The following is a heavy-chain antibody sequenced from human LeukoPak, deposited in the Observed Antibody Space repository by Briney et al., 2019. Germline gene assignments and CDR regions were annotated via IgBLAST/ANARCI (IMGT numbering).Heavy chain of an antibody. CDR2: INPDGSAK. J-gene: IGHJ3*02. CDR3: ARDVAYSALDI. CDR1: GFTFSNSW. D-gene: IGHD1-26*01. Sequence: GGSLRLSCTASGFTFSNSWMAWVRQAPGKGLEWVANINPDGSAKNYLASVKGRFSISRDNAKSSLYLQVNSLRAEDTAVYYCARDVAYSALDIWGQGTMVTVSS. V-gene: IGHV3-7*01.